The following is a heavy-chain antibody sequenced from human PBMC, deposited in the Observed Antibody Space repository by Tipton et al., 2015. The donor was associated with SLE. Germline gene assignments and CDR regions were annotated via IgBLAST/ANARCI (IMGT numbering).Heavy chain of an antibody. CDR3: ARPNRGGAFDI. V-gene: IGHV4-38-2*01. CDR1: GYSISSGYY. Sequence: TLSLTCAVSGYSISSGYYWGWIRQPPGKGLEWIGSIYHSGSTYYNPSLKSRVTISVDTSKNQFSLKLSSVTAADTAVYYCARPNRGGAFDIWGQGTMVTVSS. CDR2: IYHSGST. J-gene: IGHJ3*02. D-gene: IGHD2/OR15-2a*01.